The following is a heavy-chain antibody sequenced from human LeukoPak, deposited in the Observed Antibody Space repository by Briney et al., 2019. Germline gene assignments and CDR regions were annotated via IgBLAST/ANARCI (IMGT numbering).Heavy chain of an antibody. V-gene: IGHV4-4*07. Sequence: PSETLSLTCTASGGSISSYDWSWIRQPAGKGLEWIWRIYTRGSTNYNPSLKSRVSMSVDTSKKQFSLKLSSVTAADTAVYYCARLSSSWYQDWYFDLWGRGTLVTVSS. D-gene: IGHD6-13*01. CDR1: GGSISSYD. CDR3: ARLSSSWYQDWYFDL. CDR2: IYTRGST. J-gene: IGHJ2*01.